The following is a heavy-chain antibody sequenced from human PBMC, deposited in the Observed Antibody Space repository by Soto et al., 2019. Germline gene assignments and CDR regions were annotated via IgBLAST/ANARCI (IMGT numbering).Heavy chain of an antibody. D-gene: IGHD3-22*01. CDR2: LSAYNGNT. CDR3: AGGVITWVVGVRVDY. V-gene: IGHV1-18*01. Sequence: QVQLVQSGAEVKKPGASVKVSCKASGYTFTSYGISWLPQAPRQGLEWMGWLSAYNGNTNYAQKLQARVTMTRATTTCAACMELSSLRSHDTAVYYCAGGVITWVVGVRVDYLGQRTLVTV. J-gene: IGHJ4*02. CDR1: GYTFTSYG.